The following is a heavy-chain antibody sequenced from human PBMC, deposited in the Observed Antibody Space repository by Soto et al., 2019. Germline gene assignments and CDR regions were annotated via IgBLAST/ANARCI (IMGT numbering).Heavy chain of an antibody. J-gene: IGHJ5*02. D-gene: IGHD2-2*01. V-gene: IGHV5-10-1*01. CDR3: ERQGNRSSISSQPTRSFDP. CDR2: IDPSDSYT. Sequence: PGESLKISCKGSGYSFTSYWISWVRQMPGKGLEWMGRIDPSDSYTNYSPSFQGHVTISADKSISTAYLQWSSLKASDTAMYYCERQGNRSSISSQPTRSFDPCGQGTMVSVSS. CDR1: GYSFTSYW.